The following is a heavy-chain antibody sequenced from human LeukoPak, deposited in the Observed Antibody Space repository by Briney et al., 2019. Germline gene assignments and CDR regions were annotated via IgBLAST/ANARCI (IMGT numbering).Heavy chain of an antibody. Sequence: GGSLRLSCVASGFTFRSYAMTWVRQAPGKGLEWVSGISGTGGSTYYADSVKGRFTISRDYSKNMLFLQMNSLRAEDTAVYYCARGTTGLDYWGQGTLVTVSS. V-gene: IGHV3-23*01. D-gene: IGHD4-17*01. CDR2: ISGTGGST. CDR3: ARGTTGLDY. J-gene: IGHJ4*02. CDR1: GFTFRSYA.